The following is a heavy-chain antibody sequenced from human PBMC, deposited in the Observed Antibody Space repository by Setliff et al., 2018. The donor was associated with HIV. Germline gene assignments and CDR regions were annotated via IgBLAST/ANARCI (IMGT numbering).Heavy chain of an antibody. CDR2: IYTSGST. J-gene: IGHJ4*02. D-gene: IGHD6-13*01. Sequence: SETLSLTCTVSGGSISSSSYYWGWIRQPPGKGLEWIGSIYTSGSTNYNPSLKSRVTMSVDTSKNQFSLKLSSVTAADTAVYFCARGRGSSSSWPIDYWGQGTLVTVSS. CDR3: ARGRGSSSSWPIDY. V-gene: IGHV4-39*07. CDR1: GGSISSSSYY.